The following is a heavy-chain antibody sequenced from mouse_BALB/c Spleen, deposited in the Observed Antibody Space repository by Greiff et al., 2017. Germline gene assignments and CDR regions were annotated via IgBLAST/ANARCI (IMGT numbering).Heavy chain of an antibody. D-gene: IGHD1-1*01. Sequence: VQLQQSGAELVKPGASVKLSCTASGFNIKDTYMHWVKQRPEQGLEWIGRIDPANGNTKYDPKFQGKATITADTSSNTAYLQLSSLTSEDTAVYYCARSEGCRRFEEWGQGTLVTVSA. CDR1: GFNIKDTY. CDR3: ARSEGCRRFEE. J-gene: IGHJ3*02. CDR2: IDPANGNT. V-gene: IGHV14-3*02.